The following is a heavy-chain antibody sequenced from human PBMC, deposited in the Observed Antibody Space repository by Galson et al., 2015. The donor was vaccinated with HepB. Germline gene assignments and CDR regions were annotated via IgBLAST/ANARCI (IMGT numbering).Heavy chain of an antibody. CDR2: ISGYNGLT. CDR1: GYTFSSYG. V-gene: IGHV1-18*01. CDR3: ARARNYNLGNDY. D-gene: IGHD1-7*01. J-gene: IGHJ4*02. Sequence: SCKASGYTFSSYGISWLRQAPGQGLEWLGWISGYNGLTNYAPKLQDRVSMTTDTSTTTTYMELRSLRSEDTALYFCARARNYNLGNDYWGQGTLVTVSS.